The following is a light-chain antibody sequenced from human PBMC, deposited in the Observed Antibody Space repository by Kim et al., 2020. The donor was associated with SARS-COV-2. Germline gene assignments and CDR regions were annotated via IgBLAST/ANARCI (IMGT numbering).Light chain of an antibody. CDR3: SSYTSSYTFV. CDR2: DVT. J-gene: IGLJ1*01. CDR1: SSDVGGYNF. Sequence: GQPITISCTGTSSDVGGYNFVSWYQQQPGKAPKFLIYDVTERPSGVSNRFSGSKSGNTASLTISGLQPEDEADYYCSSYTSSYTFVFGTGTKVTVL. V-gene: IGLV2-14*04.